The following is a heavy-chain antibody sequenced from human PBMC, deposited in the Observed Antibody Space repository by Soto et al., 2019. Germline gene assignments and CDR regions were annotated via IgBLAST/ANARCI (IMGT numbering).Heavy chain of an antibody. CDR2: ISYDGSNK. J-gene: IGHJ4*02. CDR3: AKVLYSYGPTHDLFDY. CDR1: GFTFSSYG. Sequence: QVQLVESGGGVVQPGRSLRLSCAASGFTFSSYGMHWVRQAPGKGLEWVAVISYDGSNKYYADPVKGRFTISRDNSKNTLYLQMNSLRAEDTVVYYCAKVLYSYGPTHDLFDYWGQGTLVTVSS. D-gene: IGHD5-18*01. V-gene: IGHV3-30*18.